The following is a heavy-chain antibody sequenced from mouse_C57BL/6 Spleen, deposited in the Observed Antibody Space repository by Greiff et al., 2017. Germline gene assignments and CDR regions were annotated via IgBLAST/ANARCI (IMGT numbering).Heavy chain of an antibody. CDR3: ASQDSPGYYFDY. Sequence: EVQLQESGPELVKPGASVKISCKASGYSFTGYYMNWVKQSPEKSLEWIGEINPSTGGTTYNQKFKAKATLTVDKSSSTAYMQLKSLTSEDSAVYYCASQDSPGYYFDYWGQGTTLTVSS. J-gene: IGHJ2*01. D-gene: IGHD3-2*01. V-gene: IGHV1-42*01. CDR1: GYSFTGYY. CDR2: INPSTGGT.